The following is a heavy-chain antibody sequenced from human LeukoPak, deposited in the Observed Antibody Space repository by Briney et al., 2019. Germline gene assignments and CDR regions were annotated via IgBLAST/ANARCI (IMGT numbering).Heavy chain of an antibody. CDR3: ASEYYDSSGYHNNWFDP. Sequence: PGGSLRLSCAASGFTVSSNYMSWVRQAPGKGLEWVSVIYSGGSTYYADSVKGRFTISRDNSKNTLYLQMNSLRAEDTAVYCCASEYYDSSGYHNNWFDPWGQGTLVTVSS. CDR1: GFTVSSNY. CDR2: IYSGGST. D-gene: IGHD3-22*01. J-gene: IGHJ5*02. V-gene: IGHV3-66*02.